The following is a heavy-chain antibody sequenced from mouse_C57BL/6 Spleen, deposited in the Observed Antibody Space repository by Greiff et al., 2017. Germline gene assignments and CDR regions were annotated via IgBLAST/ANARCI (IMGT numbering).Heavy chain of an antibody. CDR1: GFTFSDYY. CDR3: ASDSNYVWFAC. D-gene: IGHD2-5*01. CDR2: ISNGGGST. J-gene: IGHJ3*01. Sequence: EVQLLESGGGLVQPGGSLKLSCAASGFTFSDYYMYWVRQTPEKRLEWVAYISNGGGSTYYPDNLKGRVTISRNNAKTTLYLQMSRLNSEDTAMYYCASDSNYVWFACWGQGTLVTVSA. V-gene: IGHV5-12*01.